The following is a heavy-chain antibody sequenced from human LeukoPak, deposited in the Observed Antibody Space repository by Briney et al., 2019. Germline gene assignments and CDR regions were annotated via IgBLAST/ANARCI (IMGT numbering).Heavy chain of an antibody. CDR1: GFTFSSYS. CDR2: ISGSGGST. CDR3: AKPHDSSSWPNDAFDI. D-gene: IGHD6-13*01. J-gene: IGHJ3*02. Sequence: GGSLGLSCAASGFTFSSYSMSWVRQAPGKGLEWVSAISGSGGSTYYADSVTGRYTISRDNSKNTLYLQMNSLKAEDTAVYYCAKPHDSSSWPNDAFDIWGQGTMVTVSS. V-gene: IGHV3-23*01.